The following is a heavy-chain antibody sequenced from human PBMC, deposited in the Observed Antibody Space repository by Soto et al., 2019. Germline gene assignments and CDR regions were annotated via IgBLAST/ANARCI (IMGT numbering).Heavy chain of an antibody. CDR3: ARDQQSKLVTASYYYYGMDV. D-gene: IGHD2-21*02. CDR1: GYTFTGYY. J-gene: IGHJ6*02. Sequence: ASVKVSCKASGYTFTGYYMHWVRQAPGQGLEWMGWINPNSGGTNYAQKFQGWVTMTRDTSISTAYMELSRLRSDDTAVYYCARDQQSKLVTASYYYYGMDVWGQGTTVTVSS. V-gene: IGHV1-2*04. CDR2: INPNSGGT.